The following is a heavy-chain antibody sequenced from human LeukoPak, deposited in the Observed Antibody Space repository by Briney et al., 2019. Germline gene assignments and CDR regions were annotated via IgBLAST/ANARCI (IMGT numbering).Heavy chain of an antibody. CDR2: ISGSGAIT. Sequence: AGGSLRLSCAASGFTFSSYAMNWVRQAPGKGLEWVSGISGSGAITFYADSVTGRFIISRGNSKDTLNLQMNSLRVEDTAVYYCAKASAHDIDPFDSWGQGTLVTVFS. V-gene: IGHV3-23*01. J-gene: IGHJ4*02. CDR3: AKASAHDIDPFDS. CDR1: GFTFSSYA.